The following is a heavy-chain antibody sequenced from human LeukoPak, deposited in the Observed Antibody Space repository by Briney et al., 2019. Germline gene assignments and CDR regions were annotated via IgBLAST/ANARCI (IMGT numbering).Heavy chain of an antibody. CDR1: GFSFSASA. CDR3: ARYYDSDLDY. CDR2: IRSKTNNYAT. J-gene: IGHJ4*02. V-gene: IGHV3-73*01. D-gene: IGHD3-22*01. Sequence: GGSLKLSCAASGFSFSASAMHWVRQAPGKGLVWLGRIRSKTNNYATAYAASVNGSFTISRDDSKNTAYLQMNSLKTEDTAVYYCARYYDSDLDYWGQGTLVTVSS.